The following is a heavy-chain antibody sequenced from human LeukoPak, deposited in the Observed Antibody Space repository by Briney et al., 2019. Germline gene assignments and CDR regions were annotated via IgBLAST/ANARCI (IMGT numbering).Heavy chain of an antibody. V-gene: IGHV3-30*18. Sequence: GRSLRLSCAASGFTFSSYGMHWVRQAPGKGLEWVAVISYDGSNKYYADSVKGRFTISRDNSKNTLYLQMNSLRVEDTAVYYCAKGFPGGSYEDDVFDIWGQGTMVTVSS. CDR3: AKGFPGGSYEDDVFDI. CDR2: ISYDGSNK. CDR1: GFTFSSYG. D-gene: IGHD1-26*01. J-gene: IGHJ3*02.